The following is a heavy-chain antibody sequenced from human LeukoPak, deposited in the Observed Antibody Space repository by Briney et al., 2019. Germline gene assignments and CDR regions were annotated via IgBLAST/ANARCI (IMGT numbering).Heavy chain of an antibody. Sequence: GGSLRLPCAASGFTFSRYSVNWVRQAPGKGLEWVSSISSSSSYIYHADSVKGRFTISRDNAKNSLYLQMNSLRAEDTAVYYCARAPSEYYDFWSGYYTGDYYYYYYVDVWGKGTTVTVSS. CDR1: GFTFSRYS. CDR2: ISSSSSYI. J-gene: IGHJ6*03. V-gene: IGHV3-21*01. CDR3: ARAPSEYYDFWSGYYTGDYYYYYYVDV. D-gene: IGHD3-3*01.